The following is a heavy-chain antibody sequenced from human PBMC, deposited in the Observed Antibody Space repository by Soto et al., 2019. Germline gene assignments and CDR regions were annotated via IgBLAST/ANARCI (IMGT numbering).Heavy chain of an antibody. CDR3: ACAGPLDGDYKDYFDY. Sequence: QVQLVQSGAAVKKPGASVKVSCKASGYTFTSYGISWVRQSPGQGLEWMGWISAYNGNTNYVQKLQGRVTMTTDTSTSTGYMELRSLRSDDTAVYYCACAGPLDGDYKDYFDYWCQGTLVTVAS. CDR2: ISAYNGNT. D-gene: IGHD4-17*01. CDR1: GYTFTSYG. V-gene: IGHV1-18*01. J-gene: IGHJ4*02.